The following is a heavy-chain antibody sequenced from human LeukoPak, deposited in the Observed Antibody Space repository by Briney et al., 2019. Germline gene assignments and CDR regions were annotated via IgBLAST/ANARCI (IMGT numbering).Heavy chain of an antibody. V-gene: IGHV4-34*01. CDR3: ARGMRYCSDTSCYSQRFDP. CDR1: GESFSAYY. D-gene: IGHD2-2*01. Sequence: PSETLSLTCAIYGESFSAYYWSWLRQPPGKGLEWVGEINNSGSTNYKPSLKSRVTISVDTSKNRFSLKLSSVTAADTAVYYCARGMRYCSDTSCYSQRFDPWGQGTLVTVSS. J-gene: IGHJ5*02. CDR2: INNSGST.